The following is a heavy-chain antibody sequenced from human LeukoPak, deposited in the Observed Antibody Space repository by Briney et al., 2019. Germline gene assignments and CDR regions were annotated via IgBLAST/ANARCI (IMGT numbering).Heavy chain of an antibody. Sequence: GGSLRLSWPASRFKFITISMTWVRQAPGKGLEWVSTMSDSGGSTYYADSVKGRFTISRDNSKNTLYLQMNSLRAEDTAVYYCSKDLGVFVGADDYWGQGTLVTVSS. CDR2: MSDSGGST. V-gene: IGHV3-23*01. D-gene: IGHD1-26*01. CDR3: SKDLGVFVGADDY. CDR1: RFKFITIS. J-gene: IGHJ4*02.